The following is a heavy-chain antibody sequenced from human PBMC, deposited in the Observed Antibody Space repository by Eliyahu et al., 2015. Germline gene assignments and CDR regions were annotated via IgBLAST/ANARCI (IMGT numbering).Heavy chain of an antibody. D-gene: IGHD5-24*01. J-gene: IGHJ3*02. V-gene: IGHV4-38-2*01. CDR1: XYSIRDGYH. CDR2: TYDSGNT. CDR3: ARVWRWKYDGYDI. Sequence: QVQLQESGPGLVRPSATLSLTCAVXXYSIRDGYHWGWIRQSPGRGLXXIGSTYDSGNTYYSPALKSRVTISLDTLKNQYSLKLTSVTDADTAVYYCARVWRWKYDGYDIWGQGKRVTVSS.